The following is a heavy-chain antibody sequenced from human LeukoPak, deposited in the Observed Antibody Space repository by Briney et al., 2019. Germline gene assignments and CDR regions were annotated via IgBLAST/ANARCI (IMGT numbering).Heavy chain of an antibody. CDR1: GFTFSSYA. CDR3: ARRKMGYYFDY. V-gene: IGHV3-23*01. Sequence: GGSLRLSCAASGFTFSSYAMSWVRQAPGKGLEWVSAIGGSGGRTYYADSVKGRFTISRDNAKNSLYLQMNSLRAEDTAVYYCARRKMGYYFDYWGQGTLVTVSS. J-gene: IGHJ4*02. D-gene: IGHD2-8*01. CDR2: IGGSGGRT.